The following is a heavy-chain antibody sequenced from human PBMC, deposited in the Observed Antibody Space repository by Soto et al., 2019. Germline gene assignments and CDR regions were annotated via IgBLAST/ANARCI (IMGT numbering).Heavy chain of an antibody. Sequence: EVQLVESGGGLVQPGRSLRLSCAASGFTFDDYAMHWVRQAPGKGLEWVSGISWNSGCIGYADSVKGRFTISRDNAKNSLYLQMNSLRAEDTALYYCAKDTSDYVNAFDIWGQGTMVTVSS. CDR3: AKDTSDYVNAFDI. J-gene: IGHJ3*02. V-gene: IGHV3-9*01. D-gene: IGHD4-17*01. CDR2: ISWNSGCI. CDR1: GFTFDDYA.